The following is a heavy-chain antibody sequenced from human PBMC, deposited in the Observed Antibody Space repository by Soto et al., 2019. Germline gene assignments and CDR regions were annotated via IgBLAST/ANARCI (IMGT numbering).Heavy chain of an antibody. J-gene: IGHJ5*02. V-gene: IGHV4-34*01. Sequence: NPSETLSLTCAVYGGSFSGYYWSWIRQPPGKGLEWIGEINHSGSTNYNPSLKSRVTISVDTSKNQFSLKLSSVTAADTAVYYCARWGIAAAGSLYNWFDPWGQGTLVTVSS. CDR2: INHSGST. CDR3: ARWGIAAAGSLYNWFDP. CDR1: GGSFSGYY. D-gene: IGHD6-13*01.